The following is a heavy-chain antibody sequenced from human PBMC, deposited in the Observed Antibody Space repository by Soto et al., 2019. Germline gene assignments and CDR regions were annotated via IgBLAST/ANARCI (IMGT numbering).Heavy chain of an antibody. D-gene: IGHD3-10*01. J-gene: IGHJ4*02. V-gene: IGHV3-53*01. CDR3: ARDRDSYEFRGVLGY. Sequence: PGGSLRLSCAASGFTFSIYSMNWVRQAPGKGLEWVSVIYSGGSTYYADSVKGRFTISRDNSKNTLYLQMNSLRAEDTAVYYCARDRDSYEFRGVLGYWGQGTLVTVSS. CDR1: GFTFSIYS. CDR2: IYSGGST.